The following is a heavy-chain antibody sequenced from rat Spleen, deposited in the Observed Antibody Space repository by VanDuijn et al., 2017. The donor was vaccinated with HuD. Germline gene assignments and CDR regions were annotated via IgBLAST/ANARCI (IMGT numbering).Heavy chain of an antibody. J-gene: IGHJ2*01. V-gene: IGHV2S63*01. D-gene: IGHD1-6*01. CDR1: GFSLTSNS. Sequence: EVQLKESGPGLVQPSQTLSLTCTVSGFSLTSNSVSWVRQPPGKGLEWMGVIWPGGNTAYNSLLKSRLNITRDTSKSQVFLKMNSLQTEDTATYYCARGGVYYGLLDYWGQGVMVTVSS. CDR3: ARGGVYYGLLDY. CDR2: IWPGGNT.